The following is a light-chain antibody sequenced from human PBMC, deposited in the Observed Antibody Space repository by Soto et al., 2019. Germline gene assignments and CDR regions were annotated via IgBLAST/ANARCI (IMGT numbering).Light chain of an antibody. Sequence: QSVLTQPASVSGSPGQSITISCTGTSSDVGGYNFVSWYQQHPGKAPKLMIYEVSNRPSGVSNRFSGSKSGNTASLTISGLQSEDEAYYSVCSFTSGSPRFGPGTNVTVL. CDR2: EVS. CDR1: SSDVGGYNF. CDR3: CSFTSGSPR. V-gene: IGLV2-14*01. J-gene: IGLJ1*01.